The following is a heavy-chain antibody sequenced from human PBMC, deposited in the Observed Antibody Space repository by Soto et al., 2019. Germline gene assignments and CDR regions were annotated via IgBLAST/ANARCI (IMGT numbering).Heavy chain of an antibody. Sequence: QVQLVESGGGVVQPGRSLRLSCAASGFTFSSYAMHWVRQAPGKGLEWVAVISYDGSNKYYADSVKGRITISRDNSKNTLYLQMNSLRAEDTAVYYCAREAGGYRPFDPWGQGTLVTVSS. CDR2: ISYDGSNK. D-gene: IGHD5-12*01. J-gene: IGHJ5*02. CDR1: GFTFSSYA. V-gene: IGHV3-30-3*01. CDR3: AREAGGYRPFDP.